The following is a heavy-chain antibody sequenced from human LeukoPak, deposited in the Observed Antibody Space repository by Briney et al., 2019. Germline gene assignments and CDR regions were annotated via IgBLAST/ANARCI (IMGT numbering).Heavy chain of an antibody. CDR1: GFTFSDAW. CDR2: IKSKGAGGTI. V-gene: IGHV3-15*01. D-gene: IGHD2-15*01. Sequence: PGGSLRLSCAGSGFTFSDAWMSWARQAPGKGLEWVGRIKSKGAGGTIDYAATVKGTFTISRDNSRNTLYLQINSLKTEDTAVYYCTTRRQDGWWGQGTLVTVPP. J-gene: IGHJ4*02. CDR3: TTRRQDGW.